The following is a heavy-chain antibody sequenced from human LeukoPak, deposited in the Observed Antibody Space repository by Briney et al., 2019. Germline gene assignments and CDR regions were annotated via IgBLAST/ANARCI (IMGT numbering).Heavy chain of an antibody. Sequence: SETLSLTCSVSGGSVSSGSYYWSWIRQPPGKGLEWIGYIYYSGSTNYNPSLKSRVTISVDTSKNQFSLKLSSVTAADTAVYHCAREAMYSYGNNFDYWGQGTLVTVSS. J-gene: IGHJ4*02. CDR3: AREAMYSYGNNFDY. D-gene: IGHD5-18*01. CDR2: IYYSGST. V-gene: IGHV4-61*01. CDR1: GGSVSSGSYY.